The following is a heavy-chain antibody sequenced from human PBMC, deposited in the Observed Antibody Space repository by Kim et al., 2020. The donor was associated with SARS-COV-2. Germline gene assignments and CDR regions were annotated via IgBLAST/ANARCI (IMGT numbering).Heavy chain of an antibody. Sequence: GGSLRLSCAASGLTFSSYGMHWVRQAPGKGLEWVADISYDGSIQYYGDSVEGRFTISRDNSKNTLYLQMNSLRVEDTAVYYCAKGPIAVVPGGKMWLDPSGQGTLVTVSS. CDR3: AKGPIAVVPGGKMWLDP. D-gene: IGHD2-2*01. CDR1: GLTFSSYG. CDR2: ISYDGSIQ. V-gene: IGHV3-30*18. J-gene: IGHJ5*02.